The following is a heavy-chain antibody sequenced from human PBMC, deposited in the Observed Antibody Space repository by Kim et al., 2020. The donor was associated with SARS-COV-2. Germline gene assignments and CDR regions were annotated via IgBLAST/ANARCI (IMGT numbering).Heavy chain of an antibody. J-gene: IGHJ3*01. CDR2: MTEDGSEK. CDR1: GFNFNTYW. V-gene: IGHV3-7*04. Sequence: GGSLRLSCAASGFNFNTYWMSWVRQAPERGLEWVADMTEDGSEKYYVDSVKGRFTISRDNAKNSVYLYMESLRVEDTAIYYCVRGVGKTIAFDVWGQGT. D-gene: IGHD1-26*01. CDR3: VRGVGKTIAFDV.